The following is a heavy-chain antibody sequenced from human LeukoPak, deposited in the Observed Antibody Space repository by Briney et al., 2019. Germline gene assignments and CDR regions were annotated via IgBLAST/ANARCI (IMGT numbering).Heavy chain of an antibody. D-gene: IGHD1-26*01. J-gene: IGHJ4*02. CDR3: ARGVDGSKRTREFDY. V-gene: IGHV4-4*07. CDR2: IYTSGST. CDR1: GGSISSYY. Sequence: SETLSLTCSVSGGSISSYYWSWIRQPAGKGLEWIGRIYTSGSTNYNPSLKSRVTMSVDTSKNQFSLKLSSVTAADTAVYYCARGVDGSKRTREFDYWGQGTLVTVSS.